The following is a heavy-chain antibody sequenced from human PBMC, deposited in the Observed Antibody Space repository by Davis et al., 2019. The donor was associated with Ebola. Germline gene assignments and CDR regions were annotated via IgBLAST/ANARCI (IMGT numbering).Heavy chain of an antibody. CDR2: ISSSGSTI. J-gene: IGHJ4*02. CDR3: ARTEGFLEWLLEGVYFDY. CDR1: GFTFSDYY. Sequence: GESLKISCAASGFTFSDYYMSWIRQAPGKGLEWVSYISSSGSTIYYADSVKGRFTISRDNAKNSLYLQMNSLRAEDTAVYYCARTEGFLEWLLEGVYFDYWGQGTLVTVSS. D-gene: IGHD3-3*01. V-gene: IGHV3-11*04.